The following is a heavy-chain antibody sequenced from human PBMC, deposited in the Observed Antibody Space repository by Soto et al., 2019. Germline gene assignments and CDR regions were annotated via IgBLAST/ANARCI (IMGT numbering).Heavy chain of an antibody. J-gene: IGHJ4*02. Sequence: QLQLQESGPGLVRPSETLSLTCTVSGGSISNSSYYWGWIRQPPGKGLEWIGSIYYSGSTYYNPSLKSRVTISVDTPKNQFSLKLSSVTAADTAVYFCARHSSLRTFAVDSWGQGTLVTVSS. CDR3: ARHSSLRTFAVDS. CDR2: IYYSGST. CDR1: GGSISNSSYY. V-gene: IGHV4-39*01. D-gene: IGHD2-21*01.